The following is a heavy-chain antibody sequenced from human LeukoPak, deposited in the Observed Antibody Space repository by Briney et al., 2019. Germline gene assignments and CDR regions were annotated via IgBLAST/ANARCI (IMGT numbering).Heavy chain of an antibody. V-gene: IGHV1-8*01. D-gene: IGHD3-9*01. Sequence: ASVKVSCKASGYTFTSYDINWVRQATGQGLEWMGWMNPNSGNTGYAQKFQGRVTMTRNTSISTAYMELSSLRSEDTAVYYCARARLYDKGWFDPWGQGTLVTVSS. CDR1: GYTFTSYD. CDR2: MNPNSGNT. J-gene: IGHJ5*02. CDR3: ARARLYDKGWFDP.